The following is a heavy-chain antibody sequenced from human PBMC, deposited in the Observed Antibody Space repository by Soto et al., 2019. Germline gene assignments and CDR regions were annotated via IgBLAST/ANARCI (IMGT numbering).Heavy chain of an antibody. V-gene: IGHV3-7*04. CDR1: GFTFSNYW. J-gene: IGHJ3*01. CDR2: IKQDGSEK. Sequence: EVQLVESGGGLVQPGGSLRLSCAASGFTFSNYWMSWVRQAPGKGLEWVANIKQDGSEKWYVDSVKGRFTISRDNAKKSLFLQMSSARVEDTAVYYCARGDYHDTSGPFSDAYDVWGQGTMVTASS. D-gene: IGHD3-22*01. CDR3: ARGDYHDTSGPFSDAYDV.